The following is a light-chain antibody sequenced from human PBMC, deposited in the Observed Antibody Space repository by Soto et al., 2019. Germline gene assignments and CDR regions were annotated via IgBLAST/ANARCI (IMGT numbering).Light chain of an antibody. J-gene: IGKJ4*01. V-gene: IGKV1-5*03. CDR3: QQYHKWPPFT. CDR1: QSISSW. Sequence: DILMTQSPSTLSASVGDRVTITCRASQSISSWLAWYQQKQGKAPKLLIYKASSLESGVPSRFSGSGSGTEFTLTISSLQPDDFATYYCQQYHKWPPFTFGGGTKVEIK. CDR2: KAS.